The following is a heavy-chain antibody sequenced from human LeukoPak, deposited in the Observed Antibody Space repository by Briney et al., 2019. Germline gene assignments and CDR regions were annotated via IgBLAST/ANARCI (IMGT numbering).Heavy chain of an antibody. CDR2: IWYDGSNK. Sequence: PGGSLRLSCAVSAFTLSSYGMHWVRQAPGKGLEWVAVIWYDGSNKYYADSVKGRFTISRDNSKNTLYLQMNSLRTEDTAVYYCARDQAYFDYWGQGTLVTVSS. V-gene: IGHV3-33*01. CDR1: AFTLSSYG. J-gene: IGHJ4*02. CDR3: ARDQAYFDY.